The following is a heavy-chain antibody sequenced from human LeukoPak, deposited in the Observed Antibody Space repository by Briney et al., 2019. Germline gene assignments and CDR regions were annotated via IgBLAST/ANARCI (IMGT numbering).Heavy chain of an antibody. D-gene: IGHD2-2*01. J-gene: IGHJ5*02. CDR2: IYHSGST. V-gene: IGHV4-38-2*01. CDR1: GYSISSGYY. CDR3: ARGGMPNFDP. Sequence: SETLSLTCAVSGYSISSGYYWGWIRQPPGKGMEWIGSIYHSGSTYYNPSLKSRVTISVDTSKNQFSLKLSSVTAADTAVYYCARGGMPNFDPWGQGTLVTVSS.